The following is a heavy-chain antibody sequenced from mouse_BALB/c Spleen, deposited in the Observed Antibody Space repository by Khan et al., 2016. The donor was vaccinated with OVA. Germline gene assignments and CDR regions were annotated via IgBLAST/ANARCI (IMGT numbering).Heavy chain of an antibody. D-gene: IGHD1-1*01. CDR3: ARLAYYYNSEGFAY. Sequence: EVQLVESGGDLVKPGGSLKLSCAASGFTFSTYGMSWVRQTPDKRLEWVATISSGGSYNYYPDNVKGRFTISRDNAKNTLYLQMSSMKSEDTAMYYCARLAYYYNSEGFAYWGQGTLVTVSA. CDR1: GFTFSTYG. CDR2: ISSGGSYN. V-gene: IGHV5-6*01. J-gene: IGHJ3*01.